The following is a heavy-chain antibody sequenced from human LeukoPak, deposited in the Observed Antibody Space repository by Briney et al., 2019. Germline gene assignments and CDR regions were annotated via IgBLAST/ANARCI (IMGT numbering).Heavy chain of an antibody. Sequence: PGGSLRLSRAASGFTFSSYSMNWIRQAPGKGLEWVSSISSSTSYIYYADSVEGRFTISKDNAKNSLYLQMNSLRAEDTAVYYCARAGGSTVSHSDYWGQGTLVTVSS. V-gene: IGHV3-21*01. D-gene: IGHD4-17*01. J-gene: IGHJ4*02. CDR3: ARAGGSTVSHSDY. CDR1: GFTFSSYS. CDR2: ISSSTSYI.